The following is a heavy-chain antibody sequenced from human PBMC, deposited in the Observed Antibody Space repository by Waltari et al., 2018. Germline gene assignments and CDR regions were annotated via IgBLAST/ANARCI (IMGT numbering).Heavy chain of an antibody. D-gene: IGHD1-26*01. CDR1: GITLSRDC. CDR2: ISYDGKNT. Sequence: QVQLVESGGGVVQPGGSLRLSCEASGITLSRDCMHWVRQAPGKGLEWMAVISYDGKNTYYSDSVKGRFTISRDNSKNTLYLQMNSLRPEDTAVYYCAKSLETGATAFDYWGQGTLVTVSS. V-gene: IGHV3-30*18. CDR3: AKSLETGATAFDY. J-gene: IGHJ4*02.